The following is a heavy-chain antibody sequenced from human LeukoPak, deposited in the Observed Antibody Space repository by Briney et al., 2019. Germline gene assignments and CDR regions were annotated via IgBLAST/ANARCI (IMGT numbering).Heavy chain of an antibody. CDR2: IIPIFGTA. Sequence: GASVKVSCKASGGTFSSYAISWVRQAPGQGLEWMGGIIPIFGTANYAQKFQGRVTITADESTSTAYMELSSLRSEDTAVYYCARDFGGVSRMDAFDYWGQGTLVTVSS. D-gene: IGHD3-3*01. J-gene: IGHJ4*02. CDR3: ARDFGGVSRMDAFDY. CDR1: GGTFSSYA. V-gene: IGHV1-69*13.